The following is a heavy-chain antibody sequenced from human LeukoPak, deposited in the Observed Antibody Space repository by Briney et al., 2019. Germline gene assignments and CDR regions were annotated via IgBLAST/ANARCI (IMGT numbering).Heavy chain of an antibody. CDR3: ARDHPRYCSSTSCYTPPDY. D-gene: IGHD2-2*02. CDR2: ISSSSSYK. CDR1: GFTFSSYS. V-gene: IGHV3-21*01. Sequence: GGSLRLSCAASGFTFSSYSMNWVRQAPGKGLEWDSSISSSSSYKYYADSVKGRFTISRDNAKTSLYLQMNSLRAEDTAVYYCARDHPRYCSSTSCYTPPDYWGQGTLVTVSS. J-gene: IGHJ4*02.